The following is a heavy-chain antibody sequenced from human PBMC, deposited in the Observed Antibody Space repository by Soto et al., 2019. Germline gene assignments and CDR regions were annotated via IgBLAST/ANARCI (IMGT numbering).Heavy chain of an antibody. V-gene: IGHV1-69*01. D-gene: IGHD2-15*01. J-gene: IGHJ4*02. Sequence: VACECRARSFRNYDISWVRHAPRQGLEWMGGIIPIFGTANYAQKFQGRVTITADESTSTAYMELSSLRSEDTAVYYCARVAEKYCSGGSCSKYYFDYWGQGTLVTVSS. CDR3: ARVAEKYCSGGSCSKYYFDY. CDR2: IIPIFGTA. CDR1: ARSFRNYD.